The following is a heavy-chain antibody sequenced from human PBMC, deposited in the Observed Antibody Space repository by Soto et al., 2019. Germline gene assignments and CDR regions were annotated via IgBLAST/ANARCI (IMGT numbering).Heavy chain of an antibody. D-gene: IGHD5-12*01. Sequence: SVKVSCKASGGTFSSYTISWVRQAPGQGLEWMGRIIPILGIANYAQKFQGRVTITADKSTSTAYMELSSLRSEDTAVYYCARDRMATIHYYDYWGQGTLVTVSS. CDR3: ARDRMATIHYYDY. V-gene: IGHV1-69*04. J-gene: IGHJ4*02. CDR2: IIPILGIA. CDR1: GGTFSSYT.